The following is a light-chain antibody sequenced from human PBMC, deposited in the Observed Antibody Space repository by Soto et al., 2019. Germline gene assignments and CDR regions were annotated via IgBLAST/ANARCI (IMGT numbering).Light chain of an antibody. CDR3: HQYGSSPT. CDR1: QSISSTY. V-gene: IGKV3-20*01. J-gene: IGKJ5*01. Sequence: EIVLTQSPGTLSLSPGERATLSCRASQSISSTYIAWYQQKPGQPPRRLIYGASSRATGIPDRFSGSGSGADFTLTISRLEPEVFAVFYCHQYGSSPTFGQGTRLE. CDR2: GAS.